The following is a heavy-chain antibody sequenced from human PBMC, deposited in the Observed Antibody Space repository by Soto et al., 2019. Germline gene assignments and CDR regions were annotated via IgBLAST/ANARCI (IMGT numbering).Heavy chain of an antibody. CDR2: IYYSDST. CDR3: ARFSYDFWSALGSYGMDV. D-gene: IGHD3-3*01. CDR1: GGSISGGGFY. Sequence: PSETLSLTRTVSGGSISGGGFYWSWIRQFPGKGLEWIGYIYYSDSTYYNPSLKSRVTISVDTSKNQFSLRLNSVTAADTAVYYCARFSYDFWSALGSYGMDVWGQGTTVTVSS. J-gene: IGHJ6*02. V-gene: IGHV4-31*03.